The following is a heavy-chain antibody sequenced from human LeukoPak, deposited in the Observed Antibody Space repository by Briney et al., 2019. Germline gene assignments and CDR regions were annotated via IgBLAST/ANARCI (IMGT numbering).Heavy chain of an antibody. J-gene: IGHJ4*02. CDR2: MNPNSGNT. Sequence: GASVKVSFKASGYTFTSYDINWVRQATGQGREWMGWMNPNSGNTGYAQKFQGRVTMTRNTSISTAYMELSSLRSEDTAVYYCTRGFNVYYNKEFDYWGQGTLVTVSS. V-gene: IGHV1-8*01. D-gene: IGHD4-11*01. CDR1: GYTFTSYD. CDR3: TRGFNVYYNKEFDY.